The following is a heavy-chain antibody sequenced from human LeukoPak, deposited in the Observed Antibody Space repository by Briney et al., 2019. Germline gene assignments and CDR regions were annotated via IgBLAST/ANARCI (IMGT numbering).Heavy chain of an antibody. Sequence: PGGSLRLSCAASGFTFSSYTMNWVRQAPGKGLEWVSFISSSSSYIYYADSVKGRFTISSDNAKNSLYLQMNNLRADDTAVYYCATGYGSGSYYWGQGTLVTVSS. J-gene: IGHJ4*02. CDR3: ATGYGSGSYY. V-gene: IGHV3-21*04. CDR2: ISSSSSYI. D-gene: IGHD3-10*01. CDR1: GFTFSSYT.